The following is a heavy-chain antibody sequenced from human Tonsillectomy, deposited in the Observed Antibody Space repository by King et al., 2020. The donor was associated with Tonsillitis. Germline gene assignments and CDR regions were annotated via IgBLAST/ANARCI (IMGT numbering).Heavy chain of an antibody. CDR2: IDPSDSYS. D-gene: IGHD6-19*01. Sequence: VQLVESGAEVKKPGESLRISCQGSGYSFTSSWISWVRQMPGKGLEWMGRIDPSDSYSNYSPPFEGHVTFSADKSISTAYLQWSSLKASDTAMYYCARYRGSRGPISYFDYWGQGTLVTVSS. CDR1: GYSFTSSW. J-gene: IGHJ4*02. V-gene: IGHV5-10-1*03. CDR3: ARYRGSRGPISYFDY.